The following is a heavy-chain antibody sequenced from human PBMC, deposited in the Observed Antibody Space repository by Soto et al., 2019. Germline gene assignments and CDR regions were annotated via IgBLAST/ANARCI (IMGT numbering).Heavy chain of an antibody. CDR1: GGSISSSSYY. D-gene: IGHD6-13*01. V-gene: IGHV4-39*01. J-gene: IGHJ5*02. CDR2: IYYSGST. Sequence: TVSGGSISSSSYYWGWIRQPPGKGLEWIGSIYYSGSTYYNPSLKSRVTISVDTSKNQFSLKLSSVTAADTAVYYCARRRSSWYVDPWGQGTLVTVSS. CDR3: ARRRSSWYVDP.